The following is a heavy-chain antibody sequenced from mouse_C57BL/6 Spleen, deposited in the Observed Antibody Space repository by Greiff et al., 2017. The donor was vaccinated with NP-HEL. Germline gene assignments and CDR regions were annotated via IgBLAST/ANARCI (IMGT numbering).Heavy chain of an antibody. D-gene: IGHD2-1*01. V-gene: IGHV1-54*01. CDR2: INPGSGGT. CDR3: ARGLLWGYAMDY. CDR1: GYAFTNYL. J-gene: IGHJ4*01. Sequence: VQLQQSGAELVRPGTSVKVSCKASGYAFTNYLIEWVNQRPGQGLEWIGVINPGSGGTNYNEKFKGKATLTADKSSSTAYMQLSSLTSEDSAVYFCARGLLWGYAMDYWGQGTSVTVSS.